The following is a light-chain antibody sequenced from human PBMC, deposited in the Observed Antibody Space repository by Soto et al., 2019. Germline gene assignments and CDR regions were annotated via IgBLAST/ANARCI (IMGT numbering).Light chain of an antibody. V-gene: IGLV2-14*01. Sequence: QSVLTQPASVSGSPGQSITISCTGTSSDVGGYNHVSWYQQHPGKAPKLMIYEVSYRPSGVSNRFSGSKSGNTASLTISGLQAEDEADYYCSSYTSSSTWVFGGGTKVTVL. CDR1: SSDVGGYNH. CDR2: EVS. CDR3: SSYTSSSTWV. J-gene: IGLJ3*02.